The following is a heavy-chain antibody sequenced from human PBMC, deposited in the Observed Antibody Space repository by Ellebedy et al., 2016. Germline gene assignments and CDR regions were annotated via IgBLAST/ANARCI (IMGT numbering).Heavy chain of an antibody. J-gene: IGHJ4*02. CDR3: AREGRETSMGLVY. CDR1: GGSFSVYY. CDR2: VNHSGNI. D-gene: IGHD5-18*01. Sequence: SETLSLTCAVYGGSFSVYYWSWIRQFPGEGLEWIGEVNHSGNINYNPSLKGRVSISVDTPKNQFSLRLTSVAAADTAVYFCAREGRETSMGLVYWGQGTLVTVSS. V-gene: IGHV4-34*01.